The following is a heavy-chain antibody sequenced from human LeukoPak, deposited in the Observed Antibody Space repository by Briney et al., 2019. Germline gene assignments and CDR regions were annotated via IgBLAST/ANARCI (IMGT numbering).Heavy chain of an antibody. CDR3: ARAPNLGYCSGGSCYSGNWFDP. CDR2: INHSGST. V-gene: IGHV4-34*01. J-gene: IGHJ5*02. CDR1: GGSFSGYY. D-gene: IGHD2-15*01. Sequence: SETLSLTCAVYGGSFSGYYWSWIRQPPGKGLEWIGEINHSGSTNYNPSLKSRVTISVDTSKNQFSLKLSSVTAAVTAVYYCARAPNLGYCSGGSCYSGNWFDPWGQGTLVTVSS.